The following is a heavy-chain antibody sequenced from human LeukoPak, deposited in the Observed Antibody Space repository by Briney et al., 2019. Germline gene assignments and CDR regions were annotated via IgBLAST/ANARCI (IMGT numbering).Heavy chain of an antibody. CDR1: GFTFSRYD. CDR2: IGTAGDT. D-gene: IGHD6-19*01. CDR3: AGAGSETQWRAFDF. Sequence: GGSLRLSCAASGFTFSRYDMHWVRQATGKGLEWVSGIGTAGDTYYAGSVKGRFTISRENAKNSLYLQMNSLTAGDTAVYYCAGAGSETQWRAFDFWGQGALVTV. V-gene: IGHV3-13*01. J-gene: IGHJ4*02.